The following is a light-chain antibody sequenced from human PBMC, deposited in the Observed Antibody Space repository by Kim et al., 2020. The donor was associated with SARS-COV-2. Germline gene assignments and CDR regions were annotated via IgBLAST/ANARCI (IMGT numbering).Light chain of an antibody. CDR3: QQYQTYPWT. CDR2: KAS. J-gene: IGKJ1*01. CDR1: QSIGSW. Sequence: DIQMTQSPSTLSASVGDRVIITCRASQSIGSWLAWYQQKAGKAPKLLIYKASNLQSGVPSRLSGSGSGTEFTLTFSSLQPDDFATYYCQQYQTYPWTFGHGTKVDIK. V-gene: IGKV1-5*03.